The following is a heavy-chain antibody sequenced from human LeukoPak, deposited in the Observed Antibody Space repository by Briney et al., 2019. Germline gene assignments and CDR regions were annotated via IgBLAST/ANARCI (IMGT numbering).Heavy chain of an antibody. J-gene: IGHJ5*02. D-gene: IGHD3-22*01. Sequence: SETLSLTCTVSGGSVSSGSYYWSWIRQPPGRGLEWIGYIYYSGSTNYNPSLKSRVTISVDTSKNQFSLKLSSVTAADTAVYYCARATYYYDSSGYLENWFDPWGQGTLVTVSS. CDR3: ARATYYYDSSGYLENWFDP. CDR2: IYYSGST. CDR1: GGSVSSGSYY. V-gene: IGHV4-61*01.